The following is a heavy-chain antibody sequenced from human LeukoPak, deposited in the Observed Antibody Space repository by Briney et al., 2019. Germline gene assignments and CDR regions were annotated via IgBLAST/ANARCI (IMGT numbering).Heavy chain of an antibody. CDR1: GGSFSGYY. CDR3: ARGYYYYTDV. CDR2: INHSGST. V-gene: IGHV4-34*01. Sequence: SETLSLTCAVYGGSFSGYYWSWIRQPPGKGLEWIGEINHSGSTNYNPSLKSRVTISVDTSKNQFSLKLSSVTAADTAVYYCARGYYYYTDVWGKGTTVTVSS. J-gene: IGHJ6*03.